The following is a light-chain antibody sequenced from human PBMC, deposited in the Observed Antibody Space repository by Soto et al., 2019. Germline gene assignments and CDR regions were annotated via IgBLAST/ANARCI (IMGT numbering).Light chain of an antibody. CDR1: SSDVGGYNY. J-gene: IGLJ1*01. V-gene: IGLV2-14*01. Sequence: QSVLTQPASVSGSPGQSITISCTGTSSDVGGYNYVSWYQQLPGKAPKLMIYDVSDRPSGVSNRFSGSKSGNTASLTISGLQAEDEADYSCSTYTSSSLYVFGTGTKVTV. CDR3: STYTSSSLYV. CDR2: DVS.